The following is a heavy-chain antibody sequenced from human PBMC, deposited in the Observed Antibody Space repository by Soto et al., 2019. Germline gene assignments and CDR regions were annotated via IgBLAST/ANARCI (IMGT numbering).Heavy chain of an antibody. V-gene: IGHV3-7*01. D-gene: IGHD6-19*01. CDR2: IKQDGSEK. CDR3: AKAKGGWYNGDY. CDR1: GFTFSSYW. J-gene: IGHJ4*02. Sequence: PGGSLRLSCAASGFTFSSYWMSWVRQAPGKRLEWVANIKQDGSEKYYVDSVKGRFTISRDNAKNSLYLQMNSLRAEDTAVYYCAKAKGGWYNGDYWGQGTLVTVSS.